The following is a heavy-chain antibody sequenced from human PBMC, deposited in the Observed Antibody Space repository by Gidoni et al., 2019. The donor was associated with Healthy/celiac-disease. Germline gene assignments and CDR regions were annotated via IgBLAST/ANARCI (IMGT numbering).Heavy chain of an antibody. V-gene: IGHV3-21*01. CDR3: ARSETPYGSGPLYGMDV. CDR1: GFPFSRYS. D-gene: IGHD3-10*01. Sequence: EVQLVESGGGMVKPGGSLRLSCAASGFPFSRYSMNWVRQAPGKGLEWVSSISSSSRDIYYADSLKGRFTISRDNAKNSLYLQMTSLIAEDTAVYYCARSETPYGSGPLYGMDVWGQGTTVTVSS. J-gene: IGHJ6*02. CDR2: ISSSSRDI.